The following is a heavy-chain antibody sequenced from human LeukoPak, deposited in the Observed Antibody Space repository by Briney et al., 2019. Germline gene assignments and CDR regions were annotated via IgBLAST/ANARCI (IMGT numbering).Heavy chain of an antibody. CDR2: IYYIGST. D-gene: IGHD6-19*01. J-gene: IGHJ1*01. CDR1: GGSISSYY. Sequence: SETLSLTCTVSGGSISSYYWSWIQQPPGKGLEWIGYIYYIGSTNYNPSLKSRVTISVDTSKNQFSLKLSSVTAADTAVYYCARRDSSGWYEYFQHWGQGTLVTVSS. CDR3: ARRDSSGWYEYFQH. V-gene: IGHV4-59*08.